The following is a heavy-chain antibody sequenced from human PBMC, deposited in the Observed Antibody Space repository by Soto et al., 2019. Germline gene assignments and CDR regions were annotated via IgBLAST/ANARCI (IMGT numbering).Heavy chain of an antibody. CDR3: ARDGSSFYYGMDV. CDR1: GYNFITDW. J-gene: IGHJ6*02. Sequence: GESLKISCKGSGYNFITDWISWVRQMPGKGLEWMGRIDPTDSYTKYSPSFEGHVTITADESTSTAYMELSSLRSEDTAVYYCARDGSSFYYGMDVWGQGTTVTVSS. D-gene: IGHD6-6*01. CDR2: IDPTDSYT. V-gene: IGHV5-10-1*01.